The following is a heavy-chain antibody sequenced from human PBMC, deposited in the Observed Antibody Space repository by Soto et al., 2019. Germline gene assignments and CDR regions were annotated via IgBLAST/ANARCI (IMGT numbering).Heavy chain of an antibody. CDR2: INPNSGGT. Sequence: QVQLVQSGAEVKKPGASVKVSCKASGYTFTGYYMHWVRQAPGQGLEWMGWINPNSGGTNYAQKFQGWVTMTRDTSISTAYMELSRLRSDDTAVYYCARDLGTFGTDHTLSYYYYGMDVWGQGTTVTVSS. J-gene: IGHJ6*02. D-gene: IGHD3-3*02. CDR1: GYTFTGYY. V-gene: IGHV1-2*04. CDR3: ARDLGTFGTDHTLSYYYYGMDV.